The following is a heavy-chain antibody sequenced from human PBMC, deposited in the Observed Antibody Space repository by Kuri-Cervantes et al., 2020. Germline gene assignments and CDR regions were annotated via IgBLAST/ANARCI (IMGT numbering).Heavy chain of an antibody. CDR1: GFTFSTYW. D-gene: IGHD3-10*01. CDR2: IWYDGSNK. J-gene: IGHJ4*02. Sequence: GGSLRLSCAASGFTFSTYWMSWVRQAPGKGLEWVAVIWYDGSNKYYADSVKGRFTISRDNSKSTLYLQMNSLRAEDTAVYFCARDGAYYYGSGTYSGFLDYWGQGTLVTVSS. V-gene: IGHV3-33*08. CDR3: ARDGAYYYGSGTYSGFLDY.